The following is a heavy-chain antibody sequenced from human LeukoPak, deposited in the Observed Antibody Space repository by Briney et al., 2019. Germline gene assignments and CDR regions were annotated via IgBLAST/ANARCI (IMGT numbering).Heavy chain of an antibody. D-gene: IGHD3-22*01. CDR2: MNPNSGNT. CDR3: AREDYYDSGSSDY. V-gene: IGHV1-8*03. Sequence: ASVKVSCKASGYTFTSYDINWVRQATGQGLEWMGWMNPNSGNTAYAQKFQGRVTITGNTSISTAYMELSSLRSEDTAIYYCAREDYYDSGSSDYWGQGTLVTVSS. J-gene: IGHJ4*02. CDR1: GYTFTSYD.